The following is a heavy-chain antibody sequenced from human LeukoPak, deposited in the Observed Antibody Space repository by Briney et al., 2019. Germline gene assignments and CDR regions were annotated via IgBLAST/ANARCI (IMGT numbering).Heavy chain of an antibody. Sequence: GGSLRLSCAASGFTFSSYSMNWVRQAPGKGLEWVSCISSSSSYIYYADSVKGRFTISRDDAKNSLYLQLNSLRAEDTAVYFCATTSYCSSTSCFPWGQGTLVTVSS. CDR2: ISSSSSYI. CDR1: GFTFSSYS. J-gene: IGHJ4*02. V-gene: IGHV3-21*01. CDR3: ATTSYCSSTSCFP. D-gene: IGHD2-2*01.